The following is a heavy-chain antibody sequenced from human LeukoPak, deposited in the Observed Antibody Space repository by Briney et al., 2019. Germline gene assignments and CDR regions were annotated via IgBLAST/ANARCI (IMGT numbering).Heavy chain of an antibody. CDR3: ARTPLRGSYYFDY. J-gene: IGHJ4*02. D-gene: IGHD2-15*01. CDR1: GGSFSGYY. Sequence: SETLSLACAVYGGSFSGYYWSWIRQPPAKGVEWVGEIHHSGSPNYNPSLKSRVTISVDTSKTQFSLKLSSVTAADTAVYYCARTPLRGSYYFDYWGQGTLVTVSS. CDR2: IHHSGSP. V-gene: IGHV4-34*01.